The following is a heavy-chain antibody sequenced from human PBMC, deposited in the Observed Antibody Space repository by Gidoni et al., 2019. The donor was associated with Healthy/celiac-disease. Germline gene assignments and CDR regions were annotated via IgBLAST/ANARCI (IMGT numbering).Heavy chain of an antibody. CDR2: IIPIFGTA. CDR3: ASVGVGYCSGGSCYSNY. D-gene: IGHD2-15*01. V-gene: IGHV1-69*01. CDR1: GGPFSSYA. J-gene: IGHJ4*02. Sequence: QVQLVQSGAEVKKPGSSVKVSCKASGGPFSSYAISWVRQAPGQGLEWMGGIIPIFGTANYAQKFQGRVTITADESTSTAYMELSSLRSEDTAVYYCASVGVGYCSGGSCYSNYWGQGTLVTVSS.